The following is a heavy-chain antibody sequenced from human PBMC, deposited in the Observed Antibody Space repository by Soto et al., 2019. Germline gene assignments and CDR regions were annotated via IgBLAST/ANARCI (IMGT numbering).Heavy chain of an antibody. Sequence: NPSETLSLTCTVSGGSISSYYWSWIRQPPGKGLEWIGYIYNSGSANYNPSLKSRVTISVDTSKNQFSLKLSSVTAADTAVYYCARTDSGSYGDHFDYWGQGALVTVSS. J-gene: IGHJ4*02. CDR1: GGSISSYY. D-gene: IGHD1-26*01. CDR3: ARTDSGSYGDHFDY. V-gene: IGHV4-59*01. CDR2: IYNSGSA.